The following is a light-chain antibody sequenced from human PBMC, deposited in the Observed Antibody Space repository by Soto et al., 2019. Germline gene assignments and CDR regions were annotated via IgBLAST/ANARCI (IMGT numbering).Light chain of an antibody. Sequence: EIVLTQSPATLSFSPGDTATLSCRASQNVGSYLAWYQQKPGQPPRLLIYEIFKRATGIPARFSGSGSGTDFTLTISSLEPEDVAIYYCQHRDRWPPILTFGPGTTVDIK. CDR2: EIF. J-gene: IGKJ3*01. CDR1: QNVGSY. V-gene: IGKV3-11*01. CDR3: QHRDRWPPILT.